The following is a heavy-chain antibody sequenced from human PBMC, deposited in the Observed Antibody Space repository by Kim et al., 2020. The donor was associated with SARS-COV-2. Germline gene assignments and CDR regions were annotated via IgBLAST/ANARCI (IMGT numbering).Heavy chain of an antibody. V-gene: IGHV1-58*01. Sequence: AQEFQARVTMTRDMSTSTAYLELSSLRSEDTAVYYCAADPEWELLPNFDYWGQGTLVTVSS. J-gene: IGHJ4*02. D-gene: IGHD1-26*01. CDR3: AADPEWELLPNFDY.